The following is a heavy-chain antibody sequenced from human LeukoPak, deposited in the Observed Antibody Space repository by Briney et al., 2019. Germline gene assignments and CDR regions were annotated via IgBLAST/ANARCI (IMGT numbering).Heavy chain of an antibody. V-gene: IGHV5-51*01. CDR1: GYSFTSYW. CDR3: ASQTRARYCTNGVCYVSWFDP. Sequence: GESLKISCKGSGYSFTSYWIGWVRQIPGKGLEWMGIVYPGDSDTRYSPSFQGQVTISADKSISTAYLQWSSLKASDTAMYYCASQTRARYCTNGVCYVSWFDPWGQGTLVTVSS. D-gene: IGHD2-8*01. J-gene: IGHJ5*02. CDR2: VYPGDSDT.